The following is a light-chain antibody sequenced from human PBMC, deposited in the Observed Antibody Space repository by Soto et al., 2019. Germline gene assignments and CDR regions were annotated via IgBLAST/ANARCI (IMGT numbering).Light chain of an antibody. Sequence: ETVMTQSPATLSMSPGERVTLSCRASQSVSTHVAWYQQKPGQAPRLLIYGASTRATGIPPRFSGSGYATEFTLTISSLQTEDFAVYYCQQYNYRPPYTFGQGTKLEMK. CDR1: QSVSTH. J-gene: IGKJ2*01. CDR3: QQYNYRPPYT. CDR2: GAS. V-gene: IGKV3-15*01.